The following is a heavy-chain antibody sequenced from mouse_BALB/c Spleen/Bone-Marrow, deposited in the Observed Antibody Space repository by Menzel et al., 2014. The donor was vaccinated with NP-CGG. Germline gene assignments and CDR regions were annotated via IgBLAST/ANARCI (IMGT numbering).Heavy chain of an antibody. V-gene: IGHV5-6-3*01. D-gene: IGHD2-1*01. CDR1: GFTXSSYG. Sequence: DVMLVESGGGLVQPGGSLKLSCAASGFTXSSYGMSWVRQTPDKRLELVASINSNGGSTYYPDSVKGRFTISRDNAKNTLSLQMSSLKSEDTAMYYCARGNYGNYVDYFDYWGQGTTLTVSS. CDR2: INSNGGST. J-gene: IGHJ2*01. CDR3: ARGNYGNYVDYFDY.